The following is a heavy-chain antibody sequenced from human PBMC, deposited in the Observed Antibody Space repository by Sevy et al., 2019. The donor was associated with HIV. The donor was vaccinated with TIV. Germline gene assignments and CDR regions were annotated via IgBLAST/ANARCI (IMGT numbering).Heavy chain of an antibody. CDR3: ARGTNYYDSSGHYYYYGMDV. V-gene: IGHV3-21*01. CDR1: GFTFSSYS. J-gene: IGHJ6*02. Sequence: GGSLRLSCAASGFTFSSYSMNWVRQAPGKGLEWVSSISSSSSYIYYADSVKGRFTISRDNAKNSLYLQMISLRAEDTVVYYCARGTNYYDSSGHYYYYGMDVWGQGTTVTVSS. D-gene: IGHD3-22*01. CDR2: ISSSSSYI.